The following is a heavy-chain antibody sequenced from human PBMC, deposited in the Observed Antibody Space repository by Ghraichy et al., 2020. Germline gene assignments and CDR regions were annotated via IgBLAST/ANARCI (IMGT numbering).Heavy chain of an antibody. Sequence: GGSLRLSCAASGFTFSSYAMSWVRQAPGKGLEWVSAISGSGGSTYYADSVKGRFTISRDNSKNTLYLQMNSLRAEDTAVYYCAKDRAWEQQLGTEFDYWGQGTLVTVSS. J-gene: IGHJ4*02. CDR3: AKDRAWEQQLGTEFDY. V-gene: IGHV3-23*01. CDR1: GFTFSSYA. CDR2: ISGSGGST. D-gene: IGHD6-13*01.